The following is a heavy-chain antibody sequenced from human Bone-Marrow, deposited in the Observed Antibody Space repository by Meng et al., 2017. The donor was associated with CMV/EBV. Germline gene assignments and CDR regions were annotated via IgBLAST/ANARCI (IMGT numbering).Heavy chain of an antibody. Sequence: SEILSLTCTVSGGSISSGDYYWSWIRQPPGKGLEWIGYIYYSGSTYYNPSLKSRVTISVDTSKNQFSLKLSAVTAADTAVYYRARQILQYLDYWGQGTLVTVSS. CDR3: ARQILQYLDY. D-gene: IGHD4-11*01. CDR1: GGSISSGDYY. J-gene: IGHJ4*02. CDR2: IYYSGST. V-gene: IGHV4-30-4*08.